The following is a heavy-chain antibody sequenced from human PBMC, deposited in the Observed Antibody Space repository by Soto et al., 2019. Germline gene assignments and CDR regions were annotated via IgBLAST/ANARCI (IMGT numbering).Heavy chain of an antibody. V-gene: IGHV1-18*01. D-gene: IGHD2-15*01. CDR2: ISAYYGDT. CDR3: VRESEPMRTFVTLAY. Sequence: QVQMVQSANEVKRPGASVKVSCKASGYTFTTYGISWVRQAPGQGLERMGWISAYYGDTKYAPEVQGRVTLTRDISAHTPYMELRNLRSEDTAMYFCVRESEPMRTFVTLAYWGQGTLVSVSS. J-gene: IGHJ4*02. CDR1: GYTFTTYG.